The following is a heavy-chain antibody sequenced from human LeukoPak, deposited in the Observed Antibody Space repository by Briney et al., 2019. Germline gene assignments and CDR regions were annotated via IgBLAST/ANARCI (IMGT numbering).Heavy chain of an antibody. CDR1: GFTLSNFW. V-gene: IGHV3-7*01. Sequence: PGGSLRLSCTASGFTLSNFWMNWVRQAPGKGLEWVAIINRDGTQKHYVDSVKGRFTISRDKSKNTLYLQMNSLRAGDTAVYYCAKDRNSGWSFFDYWGQGTLVTVSS. CDR3: AKDRNSGWSFFDY. CDR2: INRDGTQK. J-gene: IGHJ4*02. D-gene: IGHD6-19*01.